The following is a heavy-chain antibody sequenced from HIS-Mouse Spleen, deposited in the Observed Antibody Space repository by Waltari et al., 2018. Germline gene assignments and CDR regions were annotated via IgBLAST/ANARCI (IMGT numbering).Heavy chain of an antibody. CDR3: ARGYDFWSGSNAFDI. CDR1: GYTSTSYG. V-gene: IGHV1-18*04. J-gene: IGHJ3*02. Sequence: QVQLVQSGAEVKKPGASVKVSCKASGYTSTSYGISWVRQAPGHGLAWMGWSSAYTGNTNYGHEFMGRVTNATEPSTSTAYMELRSVRSDDTAVYYCARGYDFWSGSNAFDIWGQGTMVTVSS. D-gene: IGHD3-3*01. CDR2: SSAYTGNT.